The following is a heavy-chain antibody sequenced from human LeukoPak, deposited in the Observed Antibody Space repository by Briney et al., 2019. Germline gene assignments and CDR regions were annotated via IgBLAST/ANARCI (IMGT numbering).Heavy chain of an antibody. V-gene: IGHV4-39*01. J-gene: IGHJ5*02. CDR3: ARHLGVGGVIRTYNWFDP. D-gene: IGHD3-10*01. CDR1: GGSISSSSYY. CDR2: IYYIGST. Sequence: SETLSLTCTVSGGSISSSSYYWGWIRQPPGKGLEWIGSIYYIGSTYYNPSLKSRVTISVDTSKNRFPLKLSSVTAADTAVYYCARHLGVGGVIRTYNWFDPWGQGTLVTVSS.